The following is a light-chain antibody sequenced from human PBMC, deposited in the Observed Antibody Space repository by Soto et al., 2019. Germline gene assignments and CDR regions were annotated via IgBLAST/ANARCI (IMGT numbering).Light chain of an antibody. Sequence: EIVLTQSPGTLSLSPGERATLSCRASQSVSSSYLAWHQQKPGQAPRLLIYAASRRATGIPDRFSGSGSGTDFTLTISRLQSEDFAVYYCQQYNNWPPITFGQGTRLEIK. J-gene: IGKJ5*01. CDR1: QSVSSSY. V-gene: IGKV3-20*01. CDR2: AAS. CDR3: QQYNNWPPIT.